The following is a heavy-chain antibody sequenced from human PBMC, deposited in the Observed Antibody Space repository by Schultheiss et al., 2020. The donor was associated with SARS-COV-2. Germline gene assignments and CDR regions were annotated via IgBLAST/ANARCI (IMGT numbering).Heavy chain of an antibody. Sequence: SETLSLTCAVYGGSFSGYDWSWIRQPPGKGLEWIGYIYYSGSTNYNPSLKSRVTISVDTSKSQFSLKLSSVTAADTAVYYCARGYGAYSWGRFDPWGQGTLVTVSS. V-gene: IGHV4-59*01. CDR3: ARGYGAYSWGRFDP. CDR1: GGSFSGYD. D-gene: IGHD5-12*01. J-gene: IGHJ5*02. CDR2: IYYSGST.